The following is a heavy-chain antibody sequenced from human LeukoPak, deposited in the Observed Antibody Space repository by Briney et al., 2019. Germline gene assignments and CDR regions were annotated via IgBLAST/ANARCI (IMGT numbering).Heavy chain of an antibody. CDR1: GFTFSTYA. Sequence: PGGSLRLSCAASGFTFSTYAMNWLRQAPGKGLEWVSYITGSRGPIYYADSVKGRFTISRDNANNSLFLHMNSLRAEDTAVYYCARVLSVVTPEGFDSWGQGTRVTVSS. J-gene: IGHJ4*02. CDR2: ITGSRGPI. D-gene: IGHD4-23*01. CDR3: ARVLSVVTPEGFDS. V-gene: IGHV3-48*01.